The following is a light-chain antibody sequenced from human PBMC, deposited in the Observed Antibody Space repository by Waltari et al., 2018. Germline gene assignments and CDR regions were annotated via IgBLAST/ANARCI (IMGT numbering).Light chain of an antibody. V-gene: IGLV2-23*02. CDR1: SSNVGFYNL. CDR2: EVL. Sequence: QSALPHPASVSGSPGQSVTLSCTGTSSNVGFYNLGSWDQQHPDKAPQLMIYEVLERPSGISNLFSGAKSGDTASLTISGLRAEDEADYYCCSYAGRNVWVFGGGTKLTVL. CDR3: CSYAGRNVWV. J-gene: IGLJ3*02.